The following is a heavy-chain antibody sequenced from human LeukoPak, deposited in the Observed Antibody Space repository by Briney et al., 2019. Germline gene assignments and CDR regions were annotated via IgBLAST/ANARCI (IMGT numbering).Heavy chain of an antibody. CDR3: VAAAAVTNWFDP. CDR1: DDSITMYY. J-gene: IGHJ5*02. V-gene: IGHV4-59*12. D-gene: IGHD6-25*01. CDR2: MYYSGST. Sequence: PSETLSLTCTVSDDSITMYYWSWIRQPPGKGLEWIGCMYYSGSTNHNPSLKSRVTMSVDTFKNQFSLKLSSVTAADTAVYYCVAAAAVTNWFDPWGQGTLVTVSS.